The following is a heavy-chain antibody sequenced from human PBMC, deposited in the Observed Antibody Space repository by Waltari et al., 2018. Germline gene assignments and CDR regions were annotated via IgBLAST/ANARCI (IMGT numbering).Heavy chain of an antibody. D-gene: IGHD5-12*01. J-gene: IGHJ3*02. Sequence: QVQLQESGPGLVKPSETLSLTCTVSGGSISSHYWSWIRQPPGKGLEWIGYIYYSGSTNYNPSLKSRVTISVDTSKNQFSLKLSSVTAADTAVYYCARDQVDLYDAFDIWGQGTMVTVSS. V-gene: IGHV4-59*11. CDR3: ARDQVDLYDAFDI. CDR2: IYYSGST. CDR1: GGSISSHY.